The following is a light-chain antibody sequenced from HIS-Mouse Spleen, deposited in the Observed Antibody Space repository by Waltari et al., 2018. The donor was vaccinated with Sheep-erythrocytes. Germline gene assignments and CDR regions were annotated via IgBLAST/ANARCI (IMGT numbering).Light chain of an antibody. CDR3: QQYDNLFT. CDR1: QDISNY. V-gene: IGKV1-33*01. CDR2: DAS. J-gene: IGKJ3*01. Sequence: DIQMTKSPSSLSASVGDRFTITCQASQDISNYLNWYQQKPGKAPKLLIYDASNLETGVPSRFSGSGSGTDFTFTISSLQPEDIATYYCQQYDNLFTFGPGTKVDIK.